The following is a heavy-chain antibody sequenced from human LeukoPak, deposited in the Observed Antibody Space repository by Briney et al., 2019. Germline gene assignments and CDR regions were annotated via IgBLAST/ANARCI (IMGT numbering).Heavy chain of an antibody. Sequence: SETLSLTCTVSGGSISSYYWSWIRQPPGKGLEWIGYIYYSGSTNYNPSLKSRVTISVNTSKNQFSLKLSSVTAADTAVYYCARDRGVVVPAAIIEDNWFDPWGQGTLVTVSS. CDR1: GGSISSYY. CDR3: ARDRGVVVPAAIIEDNWFDP. D-gene: IGHD2-2*01. J-gene: IGHJ5*02. CDR2: IYYSGST. V-gene: IGHV4-59*01.